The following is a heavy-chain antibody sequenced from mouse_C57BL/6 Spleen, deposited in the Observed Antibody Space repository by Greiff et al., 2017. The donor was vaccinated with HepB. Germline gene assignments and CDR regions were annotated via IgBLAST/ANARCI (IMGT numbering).Heavy chain of an antibody. CDR1: GYTFTSYW. V-gene: IGHV1-61*01. D-gene: IGHD1-1*01. CDR2: IYPSDSET. CDR3: ARELRPYYFDY. Sequence: VQLQQPGAELVRPGSSVKLSCKASGYTFTSYWMDWVKQRPGQGLEWIGNIYPSDSETHYNQKFKDKATLTVDKSSSTGYMQLSSLTSEDSAVYYCARELRPYYFDYWGQGTTLTVSS. J-gene: IGHJ2*01.